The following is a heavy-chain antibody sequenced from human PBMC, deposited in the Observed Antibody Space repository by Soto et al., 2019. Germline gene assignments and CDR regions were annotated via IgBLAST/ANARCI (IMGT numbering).Heavy chain of an antibody. J-gene: IGHJ4*02. Sequence: QVQLQESGPGLVKPSQTLSLTCTVSGGSISSGGYYWSWIRQHPGKGLEWIGYIYYSGSTYYNPSLKSRVTISVDTSKNQFSLKLSSVTAGDTAVYYCARGIDSYGQYSFDYWGQGTLVTVSS. V-gene: IGHV4-31*03. D-gene: IGHD5-18*01. CDR3: ARGIDSYGQYSFDY. CDR2: IYYSGST. CDR1: GGSISSGGYY.